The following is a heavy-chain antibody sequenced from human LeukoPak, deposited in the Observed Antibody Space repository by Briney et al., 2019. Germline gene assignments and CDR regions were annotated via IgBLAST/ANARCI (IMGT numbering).Heavy chain of an antibody. D-gene: IGHD2-8*01. CDR1: GGSISSYY. CDR3: ARSWAGMYYPFYYFDY. J-gene: IGHJ4*02. Sequence: PSETLSLTCTVSGGSISSYYWSWIRQPAGKGLEWIGRIYTSGSTNYNPSLKSRVNISADTSKSQFSLNLDSVTAADTAVYYCARSWAGMYYPFYYFDYWGQGSLVTVSS. CDR2: IYTSGST. V-gene: IGHV4-4*07.